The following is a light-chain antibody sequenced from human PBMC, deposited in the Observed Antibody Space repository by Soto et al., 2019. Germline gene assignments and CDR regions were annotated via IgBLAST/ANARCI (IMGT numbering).Light chain of an antibody. V-gene: IGLV2-18*02. CDR3: SSYRSSTTVV. CDR1: SGDVGTYNR. J-gene: IGLJ2*01. Sequence: QSALTQPPSVSGSPGQSVTISCTGTSGDVGTYNRVSWYQQPPGTAPKLMIYEVTNRPSGVPDRFSGSKSGNTASLTISGLQAEDEADYYCSSYRSSTTVVFGGGTKLTVL. CDR2: EVT.